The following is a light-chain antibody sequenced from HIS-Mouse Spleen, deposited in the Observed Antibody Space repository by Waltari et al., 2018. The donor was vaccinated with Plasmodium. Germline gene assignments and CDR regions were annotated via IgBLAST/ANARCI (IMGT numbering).Light chain of an antibody. CDR1: ALPKTH. CDR3: YSTDSSGNHRV. J-gene: IGLJ3*02. CDR2: EDS. V-gene: IGLV3-10*01. Sequence: SYDLTHPPSVSVSPGQTARITSSGAALPKTHAYWYQQKSGQAPVLVIYEDSKRPSGIPERFSGSSSGTMATLTISGAQVEDEADYYCYSTDSSGNHRVFGGGTKLTVL.